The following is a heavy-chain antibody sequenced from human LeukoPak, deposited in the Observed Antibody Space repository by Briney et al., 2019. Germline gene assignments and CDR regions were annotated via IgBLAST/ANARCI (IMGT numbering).Heavy chain of an antibody. Sequence: GGSLRLSCAASGFIFSTYAMHWVRQAPGKGLEWVAVISYDGNADYYRASVKGRFTISRDKSKNTLYLQMSSLRTEDTAVYYCAREGVWFCFDLWGSGTLVTVSS. D-gene: IGHD3-10*01. CDR1: GFIFSTYA. V-gene: IGHV3-30-3*01. J-gene: IGHJ2*01. CDR3: AREGVWFCFDL. CDR2: ISYDGNAD.